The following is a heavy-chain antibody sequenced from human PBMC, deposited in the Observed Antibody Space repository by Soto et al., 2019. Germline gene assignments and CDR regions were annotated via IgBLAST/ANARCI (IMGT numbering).Heavy chain of an antibody. V-gene: IGHV4-30-2*01. CDR3: ARGGQGGMDV. Sequence: TSETLSLTCAVSGGSISSGGYSWGWIRQPPGKGLEWIGYIYHSGSTYYNPSLKSRVTISVDRSKNQFSLKLSSVTAADTAVYYCARGGQGGMDVWGQGTTVTVYS. CDR2: IYHSGST. CDR1: GGSISSGGYS. J-gene: IGHJ6*02.